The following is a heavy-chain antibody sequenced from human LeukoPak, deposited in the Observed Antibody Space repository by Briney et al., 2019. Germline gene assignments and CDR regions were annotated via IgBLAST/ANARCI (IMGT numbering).Heavy chain of an antibody. CDR1: GFTFSSYW. CDR2: IKQDGSEK. D-gene: IGHD6-19*01. V-gene: IGHV3-7*01. CDR3: AIPRGRNSGWYPFGY. J-gene: IGHJ4*02. Sequence: GGSLRLSCAASGFTFSSYWMSWVRQAPGKGLEWVANIKQDGSEKYYVDSVKGRFTISRDNAKNSLYLQMNSLRAEDTAVYYCAIPRGRNSGWYPFGYWGQGTLVTVSS.